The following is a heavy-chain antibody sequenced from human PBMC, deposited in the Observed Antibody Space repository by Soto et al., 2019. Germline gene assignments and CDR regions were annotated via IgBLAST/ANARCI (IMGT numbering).Heavy chain of an antibody. CDR2: ISSSSSYI. J-gene: IGHJ4*02. CDR1: GFTFSSYS. Sequence: EVQLVESGGGLVKPGGSLRLSCAASGFTFSSYSMNWVRQAPGKGLEWVSSISSSSSYIYYADSVKGRFTISRDNAKNSLYLQMNSLRAEDTAVYYCAAGGRDGYYFDYWGQGTLVTVSS. V-gene: IGHV3-21*01. D-gene: IGHD2-15*01. CDR3: AAGGRDGYYFDY.